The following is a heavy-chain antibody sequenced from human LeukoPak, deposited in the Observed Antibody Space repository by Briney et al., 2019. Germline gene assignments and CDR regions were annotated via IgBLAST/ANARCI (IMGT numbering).Heavy chain of an antibody. D-gene: IGHD2-8*01. V-gene: IGHV1-46*01. Sequence: VASVKVSCKASGYIFTTYSIHWVRQAPGQGLEWMGRINPRGDATVYAQKFQGRGTMTSDTSTTTVYMELSSLRSEDTGLYYCARKWSSRDWFDPWGQGTLVTVSS. CDR3: ARKWSSRDWFDP. CDR2: INPRGDAT. J-gene: IGHJ5*02. CDR1: GYIFTTYS.